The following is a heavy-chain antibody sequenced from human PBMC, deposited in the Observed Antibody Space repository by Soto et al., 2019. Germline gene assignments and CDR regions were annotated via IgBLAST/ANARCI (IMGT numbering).Heavy chain of an antibody. J-gene: IGHJ5*02. CDR3: ARGHGVVVVVAAITRGWFDP. CDR1: GGSFSGYY. Sequence: QVQLQQWGAGLLKPSETLSLTCAVYGGSFSGYYWSWIRQPPGKGLEWSGEINHSGSTNYNPSLKSRVTISVDTSKNQFSLKLSSVTAADTAVYYCARGHGVVVVVAAITRGWFDPWGQGTLVTVSS. D-gene: IGHD2-15*01. CDR2: INHSGST. V-gene: IGHV4-34*01.